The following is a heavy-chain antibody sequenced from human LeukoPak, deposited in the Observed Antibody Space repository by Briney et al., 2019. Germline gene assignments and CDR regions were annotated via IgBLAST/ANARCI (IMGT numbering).Heavy chain of an antibody. J-gene: IGHJ4*02. V-gene: IGHV4-34*01. CDR3: ARRGQRWLRKFDY. CDR1: GGSFSGYY. Sequence: SETLSLTCAVYGGSFSGYYWTWIRQSPGKGLEWIGEIDHSGSTNFNPSPKSRVTISIDTSKNQFSLKLSSVTAADTAVYYCARRGQRWLRKFDYRGQGTLVTVSS. CDR2: IDHSGST. D-gene: IGHD5-24*01.